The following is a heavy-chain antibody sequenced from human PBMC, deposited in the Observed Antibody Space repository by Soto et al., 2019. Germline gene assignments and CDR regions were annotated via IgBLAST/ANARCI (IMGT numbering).Heavy chain of an antibody. J-gene: IGHJ6*02. CDR2: IGVGSGDT. D-gene: IGHD3-9*01. CDR3: AKDPTGYFDV. Sequence: ASVKVYCKTSGFTFSNSAVQWVRQARGQRLEWIGWIGVGSGDTKYLEDLQERITITRDTSTSTAYMELSSLRSEDTAVYYCAKDPTGYFDVWGQGTTVTVSS. CDR1: GFTFSNSA. V-gene: IGHV1-58*01.